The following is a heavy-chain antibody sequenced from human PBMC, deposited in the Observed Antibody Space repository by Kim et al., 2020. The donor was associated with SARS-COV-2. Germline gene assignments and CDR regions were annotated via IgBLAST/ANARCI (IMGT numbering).Heavy chain of an antibody. CDR3: ARAYGDYGVHWFDP. J-gene: IGHJ5*02. D-gene: IGHD4-17*01. CDR1: GGSFSGYY. V-gene: IGHV4-34*01. Sequence: SETLSLTCAVYGGSFSGYYWSWIRQPPGKGLEWIGEINHSGSTNYNLSLKSRVTISVDTSKNQFSLKLSSVTAADTAVYYCARAYGDYGVHWFDPWGPG. CDR2: INHSGST.